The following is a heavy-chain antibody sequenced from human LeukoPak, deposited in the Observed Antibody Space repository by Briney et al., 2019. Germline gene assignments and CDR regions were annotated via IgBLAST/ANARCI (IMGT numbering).Heavy chain of an antibody. Sequence: GGSLRLSCAASGFTVSNNYMSWVRQAPGKGLEWVSVIYSGGSTYYADSVKGRFTISRDNSKNTLYLQMNSLRAEDTAVYYCARDPNGDYIGAFDMWGPGTMVTVSS. CDR3: ARDPNGDYIGAFDM. V-gene: IGHV3-53*01. J-gene: IGHJ3*02. CDR1: GFTVSNNY. CDR2: IYSGGST. D-gene: IGHD4-17*01.